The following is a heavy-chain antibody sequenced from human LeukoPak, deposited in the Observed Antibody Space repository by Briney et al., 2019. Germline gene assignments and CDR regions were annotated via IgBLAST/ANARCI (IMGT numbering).Heavy chain of an antibody. CDR2: ISGSGDNT. V-gene: IGHV3-23*01. Sequence: GGSLRLSCAASGFTFSGFAMSWVRRTPGKGLEWVSGISGSGDNTLYADYVKGRFNISRDNSKNTLYLEMNRLRAEDTAIYYCAKMKGHPLPKYYMDVWGQGTTVTVSS. J-gene: IGHJ6*01. D-gene: IGHD1-26*01. CDR1: GFTFSGFA. CDR3: AKMKGHPLPKYYMDV.